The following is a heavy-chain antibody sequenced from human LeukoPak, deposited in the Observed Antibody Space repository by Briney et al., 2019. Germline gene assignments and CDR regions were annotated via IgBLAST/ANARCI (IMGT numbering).Heavy chain of an antibody. D-gene: IGHD3-22*01. V-gene: IGHV3-7*01. CDR3: ARPYGNGWFLRDY. CDR1: GFTISGFF. J-gene: IGHJ4*02. CDR2: IKEDGSEK. Sequence: GGSLRLSCAASGFTISGFFMTWVRQARGKWLEWVANIKEDGSEKYYVDSVRGRFTISRDNAKNSLYLQMNNLRAEDTAVYYCARPYGNGWFLRDYWGRGTLVTVPS.